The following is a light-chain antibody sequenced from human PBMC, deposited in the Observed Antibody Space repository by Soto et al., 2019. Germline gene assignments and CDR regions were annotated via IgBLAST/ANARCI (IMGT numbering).Light chain of an antibody. CDR2: DDS. CDR1: NIESKS. J-gene: IGLJ3*02. CDR3: QVWDTNSDHWV. Sequence: SYELTQPPSVSVAPGQTARITCGGSNIESKSVHWYQQKSGQAPVLVVYDDSDRPSGIPERFTGSNSGNTATLTISRVEAADEADYYCQVWDTNSDHWVFGGGTKVTVL. V-gene: IGLV3-21*02.